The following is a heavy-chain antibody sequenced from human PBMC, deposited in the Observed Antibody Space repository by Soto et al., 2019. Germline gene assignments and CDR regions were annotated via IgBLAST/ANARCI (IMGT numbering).Heavy chain of an antibody. CDR1: GYNFAGYW. CDR2: IYPSDSET. V-gene: IGHV5-51*01. CDR3: ARGGVSTRTFDY. Sequence: GESLKISCKCSGYNFAGYWIAWVRTMPGKRLELMGIIYPSDSETRYRPSFQCQVAISADKSISSAYLQWSSLRASDTAMYYCARGGVSTRTFDYWGQGTPVTVSS. J-gene: IGHJ4*02. D-gene: IGHD3-3*01.